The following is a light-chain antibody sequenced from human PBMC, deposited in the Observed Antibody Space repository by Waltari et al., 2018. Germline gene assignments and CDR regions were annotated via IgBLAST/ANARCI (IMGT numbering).Light chain of an antibody. J-gene: IGLJ3*02. CDR3: NSYTFSNTWV. CDR2: DVN. CDR1: LSDIGAYNY. Sequence: QSALTPPASVSGSPGQSITLSCPGTLSDIGAYNYVSWYQQYPGKAPTLIIFDVNKRSSGVSNRFSGSKSGNTASLTISGLQAEDEADYYCNSYTFSNTWVFGGGTKLTVL. V-gene: IGLV2-14*01.